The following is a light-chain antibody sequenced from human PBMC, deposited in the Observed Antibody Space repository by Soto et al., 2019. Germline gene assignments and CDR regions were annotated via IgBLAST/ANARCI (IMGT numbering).Light chain of an antibody. V-gene: IGKV3D-20*02. CDR1: QSVSSSY. Sequence: EIVLTQSPGTLSLSPGERATLSCRTSQSVSSSYLAWYQQKPGQAPRLLIHSASSRATGIPDRFSGSGPGTDFTLTISRLEPEDFAVYYCQQRSNWPLTFGGGTKVDIK. CDR2: SAS. J-gene: IGKJ4*01. CDR3: QQRSNWPLT.